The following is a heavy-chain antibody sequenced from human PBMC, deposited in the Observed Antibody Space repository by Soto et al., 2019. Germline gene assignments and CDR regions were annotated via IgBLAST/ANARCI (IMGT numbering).Heavy chain of an antibody. CDR2: IYYSGST. CDR3: ARTPDI. Sequence: SETLSLTCTVSGGSISSYYWSWIRPPPGKGLERIGYIYYSGSTNYNPSLKSRVTISVDRSKNQFSLKLSSVTAADTAVYYCARTPDIWGQGTMVTVSS. V-gene: IGHV4-59*12. CDR1: GGSISSYY. J-gene: IGHJ3*02.